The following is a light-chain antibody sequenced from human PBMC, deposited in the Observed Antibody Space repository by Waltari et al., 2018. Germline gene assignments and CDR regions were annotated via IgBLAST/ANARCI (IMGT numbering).Light chain of an antibody. J-gene: IGLJ1*01. CDR1: RSEVGTHNY. CDR2: DVS. CDR3: NSYTNSGTYV. V-gene: IGLV2-14*03. Sequence: QSALTQPASVSGSPGQSITISCTGTRSEVGTHNYVSWYQQRPGKAPDLIIFDVSNRPSGVSIRFSGSKSGNTASLTISGLQAEDEADYYCNSYTNSGTYVFGSGTKVTVL.